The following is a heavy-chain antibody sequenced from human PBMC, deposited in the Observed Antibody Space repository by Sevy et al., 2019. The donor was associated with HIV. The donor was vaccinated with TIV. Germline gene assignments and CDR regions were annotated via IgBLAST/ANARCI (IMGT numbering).Heavy chain of an antibody. J-gene: IGHJ3*02. V-gene: IGHV3-53*01. CDR2: IYSDGDT. D-gene: IGHD6-13*01. Sequence: GGSLRLSCAASGFTVSGNYMIWVRQAPGKGLGWVSVIYSDGDTDYADSVKGRFTLSRDISKNTLYLQMNSLRAEDTAVYYCARGAAAYAFNIWGQGTMVTVSS. CDR3: ARGAAAYAFNI. CDR1: GFTVSGNY.